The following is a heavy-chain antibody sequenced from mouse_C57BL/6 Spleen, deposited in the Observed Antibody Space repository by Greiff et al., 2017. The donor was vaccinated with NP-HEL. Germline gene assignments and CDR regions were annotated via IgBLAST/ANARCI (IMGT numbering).Heavy chain of an antibody. CDR3: ARDRYYDDRGAMDY. V-gene: IGHV3-6*01. J-gene: IGHJ4*01. CDR1: GYSITSGYY. D-gene: IGHD2-13*01. Sequence: DVQLQESGPGLVKPSQSLSLTCSVTGYSITSGYYWNWIRQFPGNKLEWMGYISYDGSNNYNPSLKNRISITRDTSKNQFFLKLNSVTTEDTATYYCARDRYYDDRGAMDYWGQGTSVTVSS. CDR2: ISYDGSN.